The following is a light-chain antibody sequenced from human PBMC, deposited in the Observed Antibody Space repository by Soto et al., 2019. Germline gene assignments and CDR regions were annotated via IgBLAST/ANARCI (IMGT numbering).Light chain of an antibody. Sequence: IQLTQSPSSLSASVGDRFTATFLASQSITNYLNWYRQKPGKAPELLIYAASSLRSGVPSRFSGGESGTDLTLIIDSLEPEDFGTYSCQQSYSEPWTFGQGTKV. CDR1: QSITNY. V-gene: IGKV1-39*01. CDR2: AAS. CDR3: QQSYSEPWT. J-gene: IGKJ1*01.